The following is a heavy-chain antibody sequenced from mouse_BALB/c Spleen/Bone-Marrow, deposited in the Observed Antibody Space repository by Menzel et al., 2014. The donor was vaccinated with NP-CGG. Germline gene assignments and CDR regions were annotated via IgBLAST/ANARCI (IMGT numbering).Heavy chain of an antibody. Sequence: VQLKQSGTVLARPGASVKMSCKASGYTFTSYWTHWVKQRPGQGLEWIGAIYPGNSDTSYNQKFKGKAKLTAVTSTSTAYMELSSLTNEDSAVYYCTRVIYYGYAWFAYWGQGTLVTVSA. V-gene: IGHV1-5*01. J-gene: IGHJ3*01. D-gene: IGHD2-2*01. CDR3: TRVIYYGYAWFAY. CDR2: IYPGNSDT. CDR1: GYTFTSYW.